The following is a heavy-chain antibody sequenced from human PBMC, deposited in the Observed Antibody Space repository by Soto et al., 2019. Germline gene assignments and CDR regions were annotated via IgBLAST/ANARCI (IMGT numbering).Heavy chain of an antibody. CDR3: ASYGGNSGGAFDY. CDR2: IRNKANSYAT. D-gene: IGHD4-17*01. V-gene: IGHV3-73*01. CDR1: GFTFSGSA. J-gene: IGHJ4*02. Sequence: EVQLVESGAGLVQPGGSLKLSCAASGFTFSGSAMHWVRQASGKGLEWVGRIRNKANSYATAYAASVQGRFTISRDDSKNTAYLQMSSLKTEDTAVYYCASYGGNSGGAFDYWGQGTLVTVSS.